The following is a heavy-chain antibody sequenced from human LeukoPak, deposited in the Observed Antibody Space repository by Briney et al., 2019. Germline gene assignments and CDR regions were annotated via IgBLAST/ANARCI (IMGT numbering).Heavy chain of an antibody. Sequence: PSETLSLTCNVSGGSITSYYWTWIRQPAGKGLEWIGRIYTRGSTNYNPSLKSRVTMSVDTSKNQFSLKLSSVTAADTAVYYCASSRTGTNYYYHYYTDVWGKGTTVTVSS. J-gene: IGHJ6*03. CDR1: GGSITSYY. D-gene: IGHD1/OR15-1a*01. CDR2: IYTRGST. V-gene: IGHV4-4*07. CDR3: ASSRTGTNYYYHYYTDV.